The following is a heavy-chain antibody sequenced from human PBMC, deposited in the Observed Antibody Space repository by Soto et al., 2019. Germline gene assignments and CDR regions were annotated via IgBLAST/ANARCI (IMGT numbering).Heavy chain of an antibody. CDR1: GGTFSSYT. J-gene: IGHJ4*02. CDR2: IIPILGIA. D-gene: IGHD6-13*01. CDR3: ARVLEQQLVYGFDY. Sequence: SVKVSCKASGGTFSSYTISWVRQAPGQGLEWMGRIIPILGIANYAQKFQGRVTITADKSTSTAYMELSSLRSEDTAVYYCARVLEQQLVYGFDYWGQGTLVTVSS. V-gene: IGHV1-69*02.